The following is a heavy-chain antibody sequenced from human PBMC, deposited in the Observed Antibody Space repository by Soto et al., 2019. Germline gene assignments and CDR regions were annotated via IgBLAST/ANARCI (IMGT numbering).Heavy chain of an antibody. J-gene: IGHJ3*02. CDR1: GGSVISSSW. D-gene: IGHD2-21*01. CDR2: IYHAGSP. CDR3: ARGSSFRGDFDI. Sequence: SETLSLTCGVSGGSVISSSWWTWLRQSPGRGLEWIGEIYHAGSPNYNPSFQSRVIISLDKSKNNFSLRLTSVTAADAAIYYCARGSSFRGDFDIWGQGTTVTVSS. V-gene: IGHV4-4*02.